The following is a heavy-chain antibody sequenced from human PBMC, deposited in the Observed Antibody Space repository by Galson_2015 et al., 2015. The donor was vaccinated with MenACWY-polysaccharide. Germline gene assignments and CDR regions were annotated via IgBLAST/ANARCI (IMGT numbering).Heavy chain of an antibody. CDR3: ARETADTLWFGELSVDY. Sequence: QSGAEVKKPGASVTVSCTASGYTFTSYGVSWVRQAPGQGLEWMGWISAYNGNTNYAQKLQGRVTMTTDTSTSTAYMELRSLRSDDTAVYYCARETADTLWFGELSVDYWGQGTLVTVSS. J-gene: IGHJ4*02. CDR1: GYTFTSYG. D-gene: IGHD3-10*01. CDR2: ISAYNGNT. V-gene: IGHV1-18*01.